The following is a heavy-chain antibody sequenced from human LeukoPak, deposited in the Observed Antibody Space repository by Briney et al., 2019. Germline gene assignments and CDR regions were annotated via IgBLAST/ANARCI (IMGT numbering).Heavy chain of an antibody. D-gene: IGHD1-26*01. Sequence: GGSMRLSWGAAGFTFTSYSMNWVRMAPGKGLELVSTISGGGGSTYSADSVKGRFTISRDNSKNTLYLQVNSLRAEDTAVYYCAKGGKWDVTPFDYWGQGTLVTVSS. J-gene: IGHJ4*02. CDR2: ISGGGGST. CDR3: AKGGKWDVTPFDY. V-gene: IGHV3-23*01. CDR1: GFTFTSYS.